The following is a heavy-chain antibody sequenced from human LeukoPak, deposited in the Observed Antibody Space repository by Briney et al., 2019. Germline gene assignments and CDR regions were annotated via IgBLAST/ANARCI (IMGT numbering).Heavy chain of an antibody. J-gene: IGHJ4*02. CDR3: ADGEGRPLNY. CDR2: IKEDGSEK. CDR1: GFTFSSYW. D-gene: IGHD3-3*01. Sequence: GGSLRLSCAASGFTFSSYWMSWVRQAPGKGLEWVANIKEDGSEKYYVDSVKGRFAISRDNAKNSLYLQMNSLRAEDAAVYYCADGEGRPLNYWGRGILVTVSS. V-gene: IGHV3-7*01.